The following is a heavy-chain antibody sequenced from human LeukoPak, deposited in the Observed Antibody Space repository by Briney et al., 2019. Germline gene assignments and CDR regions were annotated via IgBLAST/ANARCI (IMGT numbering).Heavy chain of an antibody. D-gene: IGHD3-10*01. CDR3: ARDQGSGNYYKGYFDY. V-gene: IGHV3-11*05. CDR2: ISSSSSYT. CDR1: GFTFSDYY. Sequence: PGGSLRLSCAASGFTFSDYYMSWIRQAPGKGLEWVSYISSSSSYTNYADSVKGRFTISRDNAKNSLYLQMTSLRAEDTAVYYCARDQGSGNYYKGYFDYWGQGTSVTVSS. J-gene: IGHJ4*02.